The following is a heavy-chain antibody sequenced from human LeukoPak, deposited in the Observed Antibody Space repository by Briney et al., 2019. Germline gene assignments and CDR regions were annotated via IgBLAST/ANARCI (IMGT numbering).Heavy chain of an antibody. J-gene: IGHJ4*02. CDR1: GFTFSSYW. D-gene: IGHD2-15*01. V-gene: IGHV3-74*01. CDR2: INSDGSST. CDR3: ARELSGSISRHFDY. Sequence: ESGGSLRLSCAASGFTFSSYWMHWVRQVPGKGLVWVSRINSDGSSTTYADSVKGRFTISRDNAKNTLYLQMNSLRAEDTAVFYCARELSGSISRHFDYWGQGTLVTVSS.